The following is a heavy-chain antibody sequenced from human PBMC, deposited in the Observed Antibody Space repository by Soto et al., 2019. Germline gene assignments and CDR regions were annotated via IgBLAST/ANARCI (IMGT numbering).Heavy chain of an antibody. D-gene: IGHD2-21*02. CDR3: ARDQTVLDF. J-gene: IGHJ4*02. CDR1: GYTFTTYA. Sequence: QVQLVQSGSEVKKPGASVKVSCNASGYTFTTYAINWVRHAPGQGLEWMGWISAYSGNTNYAQKLQGRVTMTTDTSTSTAYMELRNLRSDDTAVYYCARDQTVLDFWGQGTLVTVSS. CDR2: ISAYSGNT. V-gene: IGHV1-18*04.